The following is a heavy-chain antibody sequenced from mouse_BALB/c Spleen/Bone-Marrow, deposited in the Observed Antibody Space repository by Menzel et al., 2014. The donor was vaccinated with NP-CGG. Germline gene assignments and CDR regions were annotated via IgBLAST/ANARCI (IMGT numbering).Heavy chain of an antibody. Sequence: VQLQQPGAELVKPGASVKLSCTASGFNIKDTYIHWVKQRPEQGLEWIGGIDPANGNTKYDPKFQGKATITADTSSNTAYLRLSSLTSEDTAVYYCAEITTAAYYVMDYWGQGTSVTVSS. D-gene: IGHD1-2*01. CDR3: AEITTAAYYVMDY. CDR2: IDPANGNT. V-gene: IGHV14-3*02. CDR1: GFNIKDTY. J-gene: IGHJ4*01.